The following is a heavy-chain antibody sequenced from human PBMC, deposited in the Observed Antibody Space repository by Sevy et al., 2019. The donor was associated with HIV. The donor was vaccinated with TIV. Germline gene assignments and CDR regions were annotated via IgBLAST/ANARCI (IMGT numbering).Heavy chain of an antibody. Sequence: GGSLRLSCAASGFTFSSYGMHWVRQAPGKGLEWVAVIWFDGSNTYYADSVKGRFIISRDIAENTLHLQMNRLRAEDTAVYYCARDLEFYDYGAYGPSFMPDYWGQGTLVTVSS. D-gene: IGHD3-16*01. CDR1: GFTFSSYG. CDR3: ARDLEFYDYGAYGPSFMPDY. J-gene: IGHJ4*02. V-gene: IGHV3-33*01. CDR2: IWFDGSNT.